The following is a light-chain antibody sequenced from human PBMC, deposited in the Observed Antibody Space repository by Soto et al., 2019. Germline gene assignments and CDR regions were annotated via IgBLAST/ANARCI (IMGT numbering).Light chain of an antibody. Sequence: QSVLTQPASVSGSPGQSITISCTGTSSDVGDYNYVSWYQQHPGKAPKLMIYDISNRPSGVSNRFSGSKSGNTASLTISGLQAEDEADYYCSSYTTSSTSVVFGGGTQLPS. CDR1: SSDVGDYNY. CDR3: SSYTTSSTSVV. CDR2: DIS. V-gene: IGLV2-14*01. J-gene: IGLJ2*01.